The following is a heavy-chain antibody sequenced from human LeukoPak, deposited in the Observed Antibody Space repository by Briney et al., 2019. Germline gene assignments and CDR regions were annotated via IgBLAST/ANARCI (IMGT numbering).Heavy chain of an antibody. J-gene: IGHJ4*02. Sequence: GGSLRLSCAASGFTVSSNYMSWVRQAPGKGLEWVSVIYSGGSTYYADSVKGRFTISRDNSKNTLYLQMNSLRAEDTAVYYCARGRYSSSWLFDYWGQGTLVTVSS. CDR2: IYSGGST. CDR3: ARGRYSSSWLFDY. CDR1: GFTVSSNY. V-gene: IGHV3-53*01. D-gene: IGHD6-13*01.